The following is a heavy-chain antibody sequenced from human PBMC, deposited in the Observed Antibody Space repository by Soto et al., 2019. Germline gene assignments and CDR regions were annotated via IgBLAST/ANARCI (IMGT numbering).Heavy chain of an antibody. CDR2: INPNSGGT. Sequence: QVQLVQSGAEVKKPGASVKVSCKASGYTFTGYYMHWVRQAPGQGLEWMGWINPNSGGTNYAQKFQGWVTMTRETYINTGYMELDRLRFYDTAVYFCARVGRRYYGMDVWGQGTTVTVSS. D-gene: IGHD6-25*01. V-gene: IGHV1-2*04. J-gene: IGHJ6*02. CDR3: ARVGRRYYGMDV. CDR1: GYTFTGYY.